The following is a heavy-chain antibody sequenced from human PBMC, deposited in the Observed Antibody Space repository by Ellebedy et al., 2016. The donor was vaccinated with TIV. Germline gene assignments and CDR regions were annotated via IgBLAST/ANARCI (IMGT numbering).Heavy chain of an antibody. CDR2: INPSGGST. CDR1: GYTFTSYY. V-gene: IGHV1-46*04. Sequence: AAAVKVSCKAAGYTFTSYYMHWVRHDPGHGLEGMGIINPSGGSTSYAQKLQGRVTMTRDTSTSTVYMELSSLRADDTAVYYCARDLIVGAKKLIDYWGQGTLVTVSS. J-gene: IGHJ4*02. CDR3: ARDLIVGAKKLIDY. D-gene: IGHD1-26*01.